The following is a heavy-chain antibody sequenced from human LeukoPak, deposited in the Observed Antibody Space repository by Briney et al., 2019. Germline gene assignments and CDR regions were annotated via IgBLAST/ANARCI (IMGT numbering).Heavy chain of an antibody. J-gene: IGHJ4*02. CDR2: IIPILGIA. V-gene: IGHV1-69*04. Sequence: GASVKVSCKASGGTFSSYAISWERQAPGPGLEWMGRIIPILGIANYAQKFQGRVTITADKSTSTAYMELSSLRSEDTAVYYCARDSGGDSHFDYWGQGTLVTVSS. D-gene: IGHD4-17*01. CDR1: GGTFSSYA. CDR3: ARDSGGDSHFDY.